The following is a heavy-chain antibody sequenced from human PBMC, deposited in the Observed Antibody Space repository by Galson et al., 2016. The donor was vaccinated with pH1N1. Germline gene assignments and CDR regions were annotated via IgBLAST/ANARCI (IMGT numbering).Heavy chain of an antibody. Sequence: SLRLSCAASGLTFTNFAMDWVRQAPGKGLEWVSVISVYGGSSYYADSVKGRFTISRDNSKDTVYLQMDSLRAEDTAIYYCTAYCSGYSCPDYWGPGTLVTVSS. CDR2: ISVYGGSS. D-gene: IGHD2-15*01. J-gene: IGHJ4*02. CDR3: TAYCSGYSCPDY. V-gene: IGHV3-23*01. CDR1: GLTFTNFA.